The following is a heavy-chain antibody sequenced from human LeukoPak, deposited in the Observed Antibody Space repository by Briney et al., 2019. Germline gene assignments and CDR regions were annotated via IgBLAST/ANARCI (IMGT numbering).Heavy chain of an antibody. D-gene: IGHD3-22*01. J-gene: IGHJ4*02. V-gene: IGHV3-23*01. Sequence: GGSLRLSCAASGFTFSSYAMSWVRQAPGKGLEWVSAISGSGGSTYYADSVKGRFTISRDNSKNTLYLQMNSLRAEDTAVYYCAEGGVYSSGYYYFDFDYWGQGTLVTVSS. CDR2: ISGSGGST. CDR3: AEGGVYSSGYYYFDFDY. CDR1: GFTFSSYA.